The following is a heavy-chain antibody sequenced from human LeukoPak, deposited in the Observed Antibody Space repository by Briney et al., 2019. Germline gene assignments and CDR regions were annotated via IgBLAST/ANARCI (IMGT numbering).Heavy chain of an antibody. V-gene: IGHV3-7*05. CDR1: GFSFGNFW. Sequence: PGGSLRLSCASSGFSFGNFWMSWVRQAPGKGLEFVANIKEDGSEKHYVDSVKGRFTISRDNARFSLFLQMNSLTGEDTAMYYCASSNVGHPYYFDYWGQGTLVTVSS. CDR2: IKEDGSEK. CDR3: ASSNVGHPYYFDY. D-gene: IGHD3-10*02. J-gene: IGHJ4*02.